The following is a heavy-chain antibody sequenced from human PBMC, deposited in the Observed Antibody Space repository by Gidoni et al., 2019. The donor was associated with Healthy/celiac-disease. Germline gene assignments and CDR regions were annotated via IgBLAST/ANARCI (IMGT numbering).Heavy chain of an antibody. Sequence: EVQLVESGGGLVKPGGSLRLSCAASGFTFSGHSMNWFRQAPGTGLERVSAIIISGITIYYADSVKGRFTISRDNAKNSLYLQMNSLRAEDTAVYYCASFIVVVPAAIYRVVDYWGQGTLVTVSS. CDR1: GFTFSGHS. D-gene: IGHD2-2*01. CDR2: IIISGITI. V-gene: IGHV3-21*01. CDR3: ASFIVVVPAAIYRVVDY. J-gene: IGHJ4*02.